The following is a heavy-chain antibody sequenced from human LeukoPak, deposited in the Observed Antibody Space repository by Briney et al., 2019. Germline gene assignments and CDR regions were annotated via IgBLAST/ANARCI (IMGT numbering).Heavy chain of an antibody. CDR1: RDSSRGSN. CDR2: IHYSGST. Sequence: SETLSLTCVLSRDSSRGSNWSLVCQPPGKGLEWIGYIHYSGSTNYNPSLRSRATISLDTSKNQVSLKRTSVTAADPAVCYCARRSRGSYADYSEYWGQGTLVTVSS. J-gene: IGHJ4*02. CDR3: ARRSRGSYADYSEY. D-gene: IGHD3-10*01. V-gene: IGHV4-59*08.